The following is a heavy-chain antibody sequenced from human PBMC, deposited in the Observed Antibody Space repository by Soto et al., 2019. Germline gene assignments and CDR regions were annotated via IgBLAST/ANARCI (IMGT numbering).Heavy chain of an antibody. Sequence: QVQLQESGPGLVKPSETLSLTCTVSGASISRYYWSWIRQSPGKGLEWIGYMYYSGNANYNPSLRSRITISVDTSKNQFSLYLNSVTAADTAVYYCAREYPVHSAYFDYWGQGILVTVSS. CDR2: MYYSGNA. CDR1: GASISRYY. D-gene: IGHD1-26*01. CDR3: AREYPVHSAYFDY. V-gene: IGHV4-59*01. J-gene: IGHJ4*02.